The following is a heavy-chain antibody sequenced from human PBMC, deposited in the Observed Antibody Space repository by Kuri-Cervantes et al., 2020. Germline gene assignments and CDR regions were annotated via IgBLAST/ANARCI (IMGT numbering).Heavy chain of an antibody. CDR3: ARGLGGYCSSTNCNWFDP. Sequence: ASVKVSCKASGYTFTSYDINWVRQATGQGLEWMGWMNPNSGNTGYAQKFQGRVTMTRNTSISTAYMELSSLRSEDTAVYYCARGLGGYCSSTNCNWFDPWGQGTLVTVSS. CDR2: MNPNSGNT. D-gene: IGHD2-2*01. J-gene: IGHJ5*02. CDR1: GYTFTSYD. V-gene: IGHV1-8*01.